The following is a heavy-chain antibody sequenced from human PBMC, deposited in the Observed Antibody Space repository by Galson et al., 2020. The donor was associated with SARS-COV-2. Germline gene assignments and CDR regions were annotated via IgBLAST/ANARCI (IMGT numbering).Heavy chain of an antibody. CDR3: ATGPAVAGTLSGYYYYYGIDF. D-gene: IGHD6-19*01. CDR2: FDPEDGET. V-gene: IGHV1-24*01. CDR1: GYTLTELS. J-gene: IGHJ6*02. Sequence: ASVKVSCKVSGYTLTELSMHWVRQAPGKGLEWMGGFDPEDGETIYAQKFQGRVTMTEDTSTDTAYMELSSLRSEDTAVYYCATGPAVAGTLSGYYYYYGIDFWGQGTTVTVSS.